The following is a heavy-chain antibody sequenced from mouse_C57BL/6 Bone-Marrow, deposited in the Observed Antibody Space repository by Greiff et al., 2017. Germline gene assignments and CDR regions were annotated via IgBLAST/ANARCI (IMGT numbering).Heavy chain of an antibody. D-gene: IGHD2-1*01. CDR3: EGGYGNSYYLDY. J-gene: IGHJ2*01. CDR2: IDPEDGET. Sequence: DVKLQESGAELVKPGASVKLSCTASGFNIKDYYMHWVKQRTEQGLEWIGRIDPEDGETKYAPKFQGKATITADTSSNTAYLQLSSLTSEDTAVYYCEGGYGNSYYLDYWGQGTTLTVSS. V-gene: IGHV14-2*01. CDR1: GFNIKDYY.